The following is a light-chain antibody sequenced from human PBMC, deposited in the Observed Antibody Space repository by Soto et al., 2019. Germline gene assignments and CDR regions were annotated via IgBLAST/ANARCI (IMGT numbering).Light chain of an antibody. CDR1: QSISGY. Sequence: DIQMTKSPSSLSASVGARVTIPCRASQSISGYLNWYQQKPGKAPKLLIYAASSLQSGVPSRFSGSGSGTDFTLTISSLQPEDFATYYCQQSYSTPHTFGQGTKLEIK. J-gene: IGKJ2*01. V-gene: IGKV1-39*01. CDR3: QQSYSTPHT. CDR2: AAS.